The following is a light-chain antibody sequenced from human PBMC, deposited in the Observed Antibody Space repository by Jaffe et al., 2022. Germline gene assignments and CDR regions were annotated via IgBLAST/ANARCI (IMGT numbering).Light chain of an antibody. CDR3: MQGTHRPWT. Sequence: DVVMTQSPLSLPVTLGQPASISCRSSQSLVHSDGNTYLNWFQQRPGQSPRRLIYKVSNRDSGVPDRFSGSGSGTDFTLKISRVEAEDVGVYYCMQGTHRPWTFGQGTKVEIK. CDR2: KVS. J-gene: IGKJ1*01. V-gene: IGKV2-30*02. CDR1: QSLVHSDGNTY.